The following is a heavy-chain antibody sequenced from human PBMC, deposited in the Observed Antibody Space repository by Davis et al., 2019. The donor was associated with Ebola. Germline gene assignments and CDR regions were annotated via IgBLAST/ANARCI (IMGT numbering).Heavy chain of an antibody. Sequence: SVKVSCKASGGTFSSYAISWVRQAPGQGLEWMGGIIPIFGTANYAQKFQGRVTITADKSTSTAYMELSSLRSEDTAVYYCARDQARMVQGVDHGMDVWGQGTTVTVSS. J-gene: IGHJ6*02. CDR2: IIPIFGTA. D-gene: IGHD3-10*01. CDR3: ARDQARMVQGVDHGMDV. V-gene: IGHV1-69*06. CDR1: GGTFSSYA.